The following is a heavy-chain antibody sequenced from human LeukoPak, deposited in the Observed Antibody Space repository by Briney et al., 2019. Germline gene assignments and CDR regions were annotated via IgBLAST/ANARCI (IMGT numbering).Heavy chain of an antibody. D-gene: IGHD3-16*02. J-gene: IGHJ4*02. V-gene: IGHV4-30-4*01. Sequence: SQTLSLTCTVSGGSISSGDSYWTWIRQPPGKGLEWVGNIYYSGSTYYNASLKSRVIISVPTSKTQFPLKLSPVPAADTALYYCARHNNYDYIWGSYPPTGGFDYWGQGTLVTVSS. CDR3: ARHNNYDYIWGSYPPTGGFDY. CDR1: GGSISSGDSY. CDR2: IYYSGST.